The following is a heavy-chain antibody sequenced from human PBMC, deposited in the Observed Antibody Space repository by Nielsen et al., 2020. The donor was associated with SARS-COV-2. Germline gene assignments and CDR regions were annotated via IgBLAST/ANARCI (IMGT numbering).Heavy chain of an antibody. CDR2: IYSGGST. CDR3: ARGVVAAILSFDY. Sequence: GESLKISCAASGFTVSSNHMSWVRQAPGKGLEWVSVIYSGGSTYYADSVKGRFTISRDNSKNTLYLQMNSLRAEDTAVYYCARGVVAAILSFDYWGQGTLVTVSS. CDR1: GFTVSSNH. D-gene: IGHD2-15*01. V-gene: IGHV3-53*01. J-gene: IGHJ4*02.